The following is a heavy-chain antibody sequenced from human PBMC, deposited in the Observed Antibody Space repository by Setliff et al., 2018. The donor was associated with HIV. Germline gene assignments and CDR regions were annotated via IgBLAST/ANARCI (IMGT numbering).Heavy chain of an antibody. D-gene: IGHD3-22*01. J-gene: IGHJ4*02. Sequence: GSLRLSCAASGFIFSDYYMDWVRQAPGKGLEWVGRIRNKANSYTTEYAASVKGRFTVSRDDSKNSLYLQMNSLKTEDTAVYYCARASYYYDSSGWVDYWGQGTLVTVSS. CDR2: IRNKANSYTT. CDR3: ARASYYYDSSGWVDY. V-gene: IGHV3-72*01. CDR1: GFIFSDYY.